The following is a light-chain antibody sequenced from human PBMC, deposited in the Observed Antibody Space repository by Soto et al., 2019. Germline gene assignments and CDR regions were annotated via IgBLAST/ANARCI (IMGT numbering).Light chain of an antibody. Sequence: EIVMTQSPATLSVSPGERATLSCRASQNVNSNLAWCQQKPGQAPRLLIYDASTRATGIPARFSGSGSGTEFTLTISSLQSEDFAVYYCQQYNNWPLSFGQGTKVE. CDR3: QQYNNWPLS. CDR1: QNVNSN. J-gene: IGKJ1*01. V-gene: IGKV3-15*01. CDR2: DAS.